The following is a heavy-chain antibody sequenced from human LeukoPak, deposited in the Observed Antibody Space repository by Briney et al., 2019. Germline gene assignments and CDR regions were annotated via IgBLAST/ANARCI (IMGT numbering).Heavy chain of an antibody. CDR3: ARARYGDYVSFGFYCDY. CDR1: GFTFSSYA. D-gene: IGHD4-17*01. V-gene: IGHV3-64*01. Sequence: GGSLRLSCAASGFTFSSYAMHWVRQAPGKGLVYVSAISSNGGNTYYANSVKVRFTISRDNSKNTLYLQMNSLRAEDTAVYSCARARYGDYVSFGFYCDYWGQGTLVTVSS. CDR2: ISSNGGNT. J-gene: IGHJ4*02.